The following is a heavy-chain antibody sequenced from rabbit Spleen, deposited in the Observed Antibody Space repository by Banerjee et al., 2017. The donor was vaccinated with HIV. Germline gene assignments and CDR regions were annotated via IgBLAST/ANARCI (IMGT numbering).Heavy chain of an antibody. J-gene: IGHJ4*01. Sequence: QEQLEESGGDLVKPEGSLTLTCTASGFSFSSSYWICWVRQAPGKGLEWIACIYAGSGGYIVYASWANGRFTISKTSSTTVTLQMTSLTAADTATYFCARSLPNADTYSYILWGPGTLVTVS. CDR1: GFSFSSSYW. V-gene: IGHV1S45*01. D-gene: IGHD6-1*01. CDR3: ARSLPNADTYSYIL. CDR2: IYAGSGGYI.